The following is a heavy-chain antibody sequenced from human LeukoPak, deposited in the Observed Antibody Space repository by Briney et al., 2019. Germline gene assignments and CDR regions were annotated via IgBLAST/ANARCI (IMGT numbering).Heavy chain of an antibody. Sequence: GASVKVSCKASGYTFTSYYMHWVRQAPGQGLEWMGGIIPIFGTANYAQKFQGRVTITADESTSTAYMELSSLRSEDTAVYYCARERDYYGSGRFPDYWGQGTLVTVSS. CDR3: ARERDYYGSGRFPDY. V-gene: IGHV1-69*13. D-gene: IGHD3-10*01. CDR2: IIPIFGTA. J-gene: IGHJ4*02. CDR1: GYTFTSYY.